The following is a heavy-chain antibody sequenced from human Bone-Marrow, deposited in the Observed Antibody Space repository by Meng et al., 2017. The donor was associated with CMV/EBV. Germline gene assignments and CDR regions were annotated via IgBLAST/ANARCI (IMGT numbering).Heavy chain of an antibody. Sequence: GESLKISCAASGFTFRTYEMNWVRQAPGKGLEWISYISSSGRLIFYADSVKGRFTISRDNAKNSLYLQMDSLSAEDTAVYYCARDEDGSAYPALDFWGQGTLVTVSS. V-gene: IGHV3-48*03. CDR1: GFTFRTYE. CDR3: ARDEDGSAYPALDF. CDR2: ISSSGRLI. D-gene: IGHD1-26*01. J-gene: IGHJ4*02.